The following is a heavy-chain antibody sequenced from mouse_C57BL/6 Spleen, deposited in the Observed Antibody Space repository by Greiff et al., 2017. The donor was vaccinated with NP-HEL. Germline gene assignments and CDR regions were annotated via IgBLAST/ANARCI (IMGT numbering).Heavy chain of an antibody. D-gene: IGHD1-1*01. Sequence: QVQLKQSGPELVKPGASVKISCKASGYAFSSSWMNWVKQRPGKGLEWIGRIYPGDGDTNYNGKFKGKATLTADNSSSTAYMQLSSLTSEDSAVYFCARSERFGFYYGSSCFDYWGQGTTLTVSS. V-gene: IGHV1-82*01. J-gene: IGHJ2*01. CDR1: GYAFSSSW. CDR3: ARSERFGFYYGSSCFDY. CDR2: IYPGDGDT.